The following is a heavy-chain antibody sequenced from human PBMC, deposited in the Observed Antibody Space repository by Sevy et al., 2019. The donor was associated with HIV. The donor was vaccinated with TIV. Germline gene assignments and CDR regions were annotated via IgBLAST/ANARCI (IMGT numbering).Heavy chain of an antibody. CDR3: ARESGYTVNWSPGDH. CDR1: GLTFNSHA. V-gene: IGHV3-30-3*01. D-gene: IGHD1-1*01. J-gene: IGHJ4*02. Sequence: GGSLRLSCKASGLTFNSHAMHWVRQAPGKGLEWVAVISYNGGHTCYGDSVKGRFNISRDNSKNTLYLEMNSLKVEDTAVYYCARESGYTVNWSPGDHWGQGTLVTVSS. CDR2: ISYNGGHT.